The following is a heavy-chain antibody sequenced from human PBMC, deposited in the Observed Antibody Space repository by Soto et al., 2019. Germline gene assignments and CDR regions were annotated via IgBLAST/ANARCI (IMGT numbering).Heavy chain of an antibody. CDR2: ISYDGSNK. V-gene: IGHV3-30*18. J-gene: IGHJ4*02. Sequence: GGSLRLSCAAYGFTFSSYGMHWVRQAPGKGLEWVAVISYDGSNKYYADSVKGRFTISRDNSKNTLYLQMNSLRAEDTAVYYCAKDRSSLLGGGSHFDYWGQGTLVTVSS. CDR1: GFTFSSYG. CDR3: AKDRSSLLGGGSHFDY. D-gene: IGHD3-16*01.